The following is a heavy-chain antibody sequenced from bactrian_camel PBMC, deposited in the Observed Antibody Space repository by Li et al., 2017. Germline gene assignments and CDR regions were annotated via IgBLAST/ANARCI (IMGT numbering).Heavy chain of an antibody. CDR3: AAAPVALDYINCPDESNN. V-gene: IGHV3S40*01. Sequence: DVQLVESGGGLVQPGGSLRLSCAASGFTFSAYGMSWVRQAPGKGLAWVSSINSGGDNAYYADSVKGRFTISRDNAKNTLYLQLNSLKTEDTAVYYCAAAPVALDYINCPDESNNWGQGTQVTVS. D-gene: IGHD2*01. CDR2: INSGGDNA. J-gene: IGHJ4*01. CDR1: GFTFSAYG.